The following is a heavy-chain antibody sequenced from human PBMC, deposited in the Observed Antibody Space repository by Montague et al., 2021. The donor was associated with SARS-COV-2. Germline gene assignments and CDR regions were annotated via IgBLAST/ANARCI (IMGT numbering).Heavy chain of an antibody. V-gene: IGHV4-61*02. CDR1: GGSISSGSYY. CDR2: IYTSGST. Sequence: TLSLTCTVSGGSISSGSYYWSWIRQPAGKGLEWIGRIYTSGSTNYNPSLKSRVTISVDTSKNQFSLKLSSVTAADTAVYYCVRDGGIGDSGSNTWSYYYYGMDVWGQGTTVTVSS. D-gene: IGHD3-22*01. J-gene: IGHJ6*02. CDR3: VRDGGIGDSGSNTWSYYYYGMDV.